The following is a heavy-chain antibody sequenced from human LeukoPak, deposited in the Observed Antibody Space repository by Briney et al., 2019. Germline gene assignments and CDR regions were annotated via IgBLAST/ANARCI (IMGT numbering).Heavy chain of an antibody. J-gene: IGHJ4*02. CDR2: ISPYNGNT. V-gene: IGHV1-18*01. CDR3: ARGGSRMVTYGSLDY. CDR1: GYTFTSYA. Sequence: ASVKVSCKASGYTFTSYAINWVRQAPGQGFEWMGWISPYNGNTNYAQKLQSRVTMTADISTSTAYMELRSLRSDDTAVYHCARGGSRMVTYGSLDYWGQGSLVTVSS. D-gene: IGHD2-15*01.